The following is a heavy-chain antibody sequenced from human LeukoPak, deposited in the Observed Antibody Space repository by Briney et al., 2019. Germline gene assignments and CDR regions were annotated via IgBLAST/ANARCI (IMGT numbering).Heavy chain of an antibody. Sequence: SETLSLTCTGSGGSICSYYWSWIRQPPGKGLEWIGYIYYSGSSNYNPSLKSRVTISVDTSKNQFSLKLSSVTAADTAVYYCARQGADWFDPWGQGTLVTVSS. CDR1: GGSICSYY. D-gene: IGHD3-16*01. V-gene: IGHV4-59*08. CDR3: ARQGADWFDP. CDR2: IYYSGSS. J-gene: IGHJ5*02.